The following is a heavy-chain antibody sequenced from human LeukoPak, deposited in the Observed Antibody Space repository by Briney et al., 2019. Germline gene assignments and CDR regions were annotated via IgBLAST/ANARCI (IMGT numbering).Heavy chain of an antibody. CDR2: ISGDGVSR. Sequence: PGGSLRLSCAASGFMFDDYAMHWVRQVPGKGLEWVSLISGDGVSRFYADSVKGRFTISRDNNNDSLSLQMNRLTTEDTAYYYCAREQFSHTSNCFDTWGQGILVTVSS. J-gene: IGHJ5*02. CDR3: AREQFSHTSNCFDT. D-gene: IGHD5-24*01. CDR1: GFMFDDYA. V-gene: IGHV3-43*02.